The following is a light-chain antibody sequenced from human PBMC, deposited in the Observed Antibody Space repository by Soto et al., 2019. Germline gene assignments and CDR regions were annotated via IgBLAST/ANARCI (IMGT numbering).Light chain of an antibody. CDR3: QQRSNWPIT. J-gene: IGKJ5*01. CDR1: QSVSSY. CDR2: DAS. V-gene: IGKV3-11*01. Sequence: ELVLTQSPATLSLSPGERATLSCRASQSVSSYLAWYQQKPGQAPRLLIYDASTRATGIPARFSGSGSGADFTLTISSLEPEDFAVYYCQQRSNWPITCGQGTRLEIK.